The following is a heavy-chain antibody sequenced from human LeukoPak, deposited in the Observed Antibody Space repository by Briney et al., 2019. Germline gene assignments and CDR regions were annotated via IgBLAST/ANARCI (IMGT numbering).Heavy chain of an antibody. CDR1: GGSISSSSYY. V-gene: IGHV4-39*01. Sequence: SETLSLTCTVSGGSISSSSYYWGWIRQPPGKGLEWIGSIYYSGSTYYNPSLKSRVTISVDTSKNQFSLKLSSVTAADTAVYYCAVLNYYDSSGYLDYWGQGTLVTVSS. J-gene: IGHJ4*02. D-gene: IGHD3-22*01. CDR3: AVLNYYDSSGYLDY. CDR2: IYYSGST.